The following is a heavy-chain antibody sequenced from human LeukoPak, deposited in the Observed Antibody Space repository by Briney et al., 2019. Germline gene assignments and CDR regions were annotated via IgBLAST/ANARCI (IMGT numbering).Heavy chain of an antibody. V-gene: IGHV3-30-3*01. CDR2: ISYDGSNK. Sequence: GGSLRLSCAASGFTFSRYAMHWVRQAPGKGQEWVAVISYDGSNKYYADSVKGRFTISRDNSKNTLYLQMNSLRAEDTAVYYCARDLSYGDSGFDYWGQGTLVTVSS. CDR3: ARDLSYGDSGFDY. CDR1: GFTFSRYA. D-gene: IGHD4-17*01. J-gene: IGHJ4*02.